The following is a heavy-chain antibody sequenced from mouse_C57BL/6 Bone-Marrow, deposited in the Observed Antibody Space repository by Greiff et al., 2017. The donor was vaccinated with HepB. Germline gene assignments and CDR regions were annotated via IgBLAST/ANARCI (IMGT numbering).Heavy chain of an antibody. V-gene: IGHV1-55*01. CDR1: GYTFTSYW. J-gene: IGHJ2*01. CDR2: IYPGSGST. Sequence: QVQLKQPGAELVKPGASVKMSCKASGYTFTSYWITWVKQRPGQGLEWLGDIYPGSGSTKYNEKFKSKATLTVDTSSSTSYMQLSSLTSEDSAVYCCARWLLRFPDYWGQGTTLTVSS. CDR3: ARWLLRFPDY. D-gene: IGHD2-3*01.